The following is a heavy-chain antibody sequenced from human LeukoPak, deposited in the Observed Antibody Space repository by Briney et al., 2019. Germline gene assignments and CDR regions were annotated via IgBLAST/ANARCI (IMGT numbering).Heavy chain of an antibody. CDR3: ARDLGDYVPLVDY. Sequence: GEFLKISCAASGFTFSSYSMNWVRQAPGKGLEWVSSISSSSSYIYYADSVKGRFTISRDNAKNSLYLQMNSLRAEDTAVYYCARDLGDYVPLVDYWGQGTLVTVSS. V-gene: IGHV3-21*01. CDR2: ISSSSSYI. CDR1: GFTFSSYS. D-gene: IGHD4-17*01. J-gene: IGHJ4*02.